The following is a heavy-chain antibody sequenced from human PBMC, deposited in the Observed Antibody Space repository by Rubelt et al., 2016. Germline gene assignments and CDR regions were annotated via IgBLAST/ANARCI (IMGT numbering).Heavy chain of an antibody. J-gene: IGHJ4*02. CDR1: GFTFNMYW. CDR3: VRGRHALDY. Sequence: EVQLVESGGGLVQPGGSLRLSCAASGFTFNMYWMTWVRQAPGKGLEWVANIKEDGSATYYMDSVKGRLTISRDNAKNAVYLQMNSLTDQDTGVYYCVRGRHALDYWGQGTLVTVSS. CDR2: IKEDGSAT. V-gene: IGHV3-7*01.